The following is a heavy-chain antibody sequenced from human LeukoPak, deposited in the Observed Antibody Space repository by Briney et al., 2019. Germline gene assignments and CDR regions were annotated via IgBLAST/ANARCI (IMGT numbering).Heavy chain of an antibody. CDR2: INHSGST. D-gene: IGHD3-10*01. J-gene: IGHJ5*02. CDR3: ARGDGSGP. Sequence: PSETLSLTCAVYGGSFSGYCWSWIRQPPGKGLVWIGEINHSGSTNYNPSLKSRVTISVDTSKNQFSLKLSSVTAADTAVYYCARGDGSGPWGQGTLVTVSS. CDR1: GGSFSGYC. V-gene: IGHV4-34*01.